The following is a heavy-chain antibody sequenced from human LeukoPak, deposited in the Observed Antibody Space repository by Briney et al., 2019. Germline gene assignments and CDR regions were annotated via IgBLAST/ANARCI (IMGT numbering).Heavy chain of an antibody. Sequence: SETLSLTCTVSGGSISSYYWSWIRQPPGKGLEWMGYIYYSGGTNYNPSIKSRGTISVDTSKNQFSLKLSSVTAADTAVYYCARGGAHYIVGATTIADYWGQGTLVTVSS. V-gene: IGHV4-59*01. D-gene: IGHD1-26*01. CDR1: GGSISSYY. CDR3: ARGGAHYIVGATTIADY. J-gene: IGHJ4*02. CDR2: IYYSGGT.